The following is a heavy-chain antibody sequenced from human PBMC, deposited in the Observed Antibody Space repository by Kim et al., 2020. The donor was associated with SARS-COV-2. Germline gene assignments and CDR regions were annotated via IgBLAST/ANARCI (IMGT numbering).Heavy chain of an antibody. Sequence: NYAQKLQGGVTMTTDTSTGTAYMELRSLRSDDTAVYYCAREVKVTTFDYWGQGTLVTVSS. J-gene: IGHJ4*02. CDR3: AREVKVTTFDY. D-gene: IGHD4-17*01. V-gene: IGHV1-18*01.